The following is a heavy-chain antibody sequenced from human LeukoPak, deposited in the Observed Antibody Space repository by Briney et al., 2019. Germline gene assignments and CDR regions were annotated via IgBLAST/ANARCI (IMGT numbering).Heavy chain of an antibody. D-gene: IGHD3-10*02. CDR1: GYTITSDF. V-gene: IGHV1-46*01. CDR2: INPTNGDA. J-gene: IGHJ4*02. Sequence: ASVKVSCKASGYTITSDFMHWVRQAPGHGLEWMGIINPTNGDATYTQKFQGRVTMTRDTSANTFYMELNSLTSGDTAVYYCARDRVSFYYVDTYIPVGFDFWGQGTLVTVSS. CDR3: ARDRVSFYYVDTYIPVGFDF.